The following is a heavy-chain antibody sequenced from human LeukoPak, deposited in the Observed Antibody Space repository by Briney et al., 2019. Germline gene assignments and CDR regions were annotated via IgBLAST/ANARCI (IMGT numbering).Heavy chain of an antibody. J-gene: IGHJ4*02. CDR1: GFTFSSYE. CDR3: ARDRGFSESNDYGDYADY. V-gene: IGHV3-48*03. D-gene: IGHD4-17*01. Sequence: PGGSLRLSCAASGFTFSSYEVNWVRQAPGKGLEWVSYISSSGSTIYYADSVKGRFTISRDNAKNSLYLQMNSLRAEDTAVYYCARDRGFSESNDYGDYADYWGQGTLVTVSS. CDR2: ISSSGSTI.